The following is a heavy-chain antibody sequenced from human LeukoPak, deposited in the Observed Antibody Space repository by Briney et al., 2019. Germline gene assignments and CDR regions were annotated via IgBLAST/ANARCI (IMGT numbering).Heavy chain of an antibody. Sequence: SETLSLTCTVSGGSISSGSHYWSWIRQPAGKGLEWIGRINTSGSLNYNPSLKSRVTISVDTSKNQFSLKLSSVTAADTAVYYCARLMLPAAKGAFDIWGQGTMVTVSS. J-gene: IGHJ3*02. V-gene: IGHV4-61*02. D-gene: IGHD2-2*01. CDR3: ARLMLPAAKGAFDI. CDR1: GGSISSGSHY. CDR2: INTSGSL.